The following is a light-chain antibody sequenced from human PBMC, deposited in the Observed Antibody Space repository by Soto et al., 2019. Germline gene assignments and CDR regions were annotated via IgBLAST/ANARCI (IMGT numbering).Light chain of an antibody. J-gene: IGKJ4*01. CDR2: GAS. V-gene: IGKV3-20*01. CDR3: QQYGSSPPLT. Sequence: EIVLTQSPGTLSLSPGERATLSCRASQSVGSNLAWYQQKPGQAPRLLIYGASSRATVIPDRFSGSGSGTDFTLTISRLEPEEFAVYYCQQYGSSPPLTFGGGTKVEIK. CDR1: QSVGSN.